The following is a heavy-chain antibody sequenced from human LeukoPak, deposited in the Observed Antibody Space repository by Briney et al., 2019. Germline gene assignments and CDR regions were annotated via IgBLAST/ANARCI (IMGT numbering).Heavy chain of an antibody. D-gene: IGHD2-2*01. Sequence: PGGSLRLSCAASGFTFSSYSMHWVRQAPGKGLEWVAFIRYDGSNKYYADSVKGRFTISRDNSKNTLYLQMNSLRAEDTAVYYCAKDVLNRKNCSSTSCYPPWFDPWGQGTLVTVSS. CDR1: GFTFSSYS. V-gene: IGHV3-30*02. CDR3: AKDVLNRKNCSSTSCYPPWFDP. J-gene: IGHJ5*02. CDR2: IRYDGSNK.